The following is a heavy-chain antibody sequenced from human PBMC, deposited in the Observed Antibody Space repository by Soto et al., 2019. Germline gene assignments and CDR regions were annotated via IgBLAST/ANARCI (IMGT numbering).Heavy chain of an antibody. D-gene: IGHD3-10*01. J-gene: IGHJ6*02. V-gene: IGHV1-2*04. Sequence: QVQLVQSGAEVKKPGASVKVSCKASGYTFTGYYMHWVRQAPGQGLEWMGWINPNSGGTNYAQKFQGWVTMTRDTSISTAYMELSRLRSDDTAVYYCARESTMGRGLRRIGYGMDVWGQGTTVTVSS. CDR3: ARESTMGRGLRRIGYGMDV. CDR2: INPNSGGT. CDR1: GYTFTGYY.